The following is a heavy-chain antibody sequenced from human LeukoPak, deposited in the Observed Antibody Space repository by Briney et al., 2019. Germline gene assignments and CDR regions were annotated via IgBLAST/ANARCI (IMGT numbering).Heavy chain of an antibody. CDR1: GFTFSDYY. CDR3: ARVASVISGDYYYMDV. V-gene: IGHV3-72*01. CDR2: SRNKGNFYTT. J-gene: IGHJ6*03. D-gene: IGHD3-16*02. Sequence: PGGSLRLSCAASGFTFSDYYMHWVRQAPGKGLEWVGRSRNKGNFYTTQYAASVRGRFTISRDVSKNSLFLQMHSLGTEDTAVFFCARVASVISGDYYYMDVWGKGTTVTVSS.